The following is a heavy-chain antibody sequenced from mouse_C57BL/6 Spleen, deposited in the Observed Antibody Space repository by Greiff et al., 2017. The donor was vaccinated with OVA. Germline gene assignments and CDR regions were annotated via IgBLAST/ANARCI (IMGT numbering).Heavy chain of an antibody. CDR3: ARESPCYGSSYDWYFDV. J-gene: IGHJ1*03. CDR2: IWTGGGT. V-gene: IGHV2-9-1*01. Sequence: VKLQESGPGLVAPSQSLSITCTVSGFSLTSYAISWVRQPPGKGLEWLGVIWTGGGTNYNSALKSRLSISKDNSKSQVFLKMNSLQTDDTARYYWARESPCYGSSYDWYFDVWGTGTTVTVSS. CDR1: GFSLTSYA. D-gene: IGHD1-1*01.